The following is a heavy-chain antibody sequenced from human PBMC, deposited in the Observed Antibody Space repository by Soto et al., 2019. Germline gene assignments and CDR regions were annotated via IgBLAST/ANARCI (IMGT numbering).Heavy chain of an antibody. V-gene: IGHV3-23*01. D-gene: IGHD2-2*01. CDR2: ISGSGGST. J-gene: IGHJ4*02. CDR1: GFTFSSYA. CDR3: AKDAGIVVVPAAISFDY. Sequence: EVQLLESGGGLVQPGGSLRLSCAASGFTFSSYAMSWVRQAPGKGLEWVSAISGSGGSTYYADSVKGRFTISRDNSKNTLYLQMNSLRAEDTAVYYCAKDAGIVVVPAAISFDYWGQGTLVTVFS.